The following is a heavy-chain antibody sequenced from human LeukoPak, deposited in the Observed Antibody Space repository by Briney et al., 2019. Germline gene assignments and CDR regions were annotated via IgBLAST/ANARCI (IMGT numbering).Heavy chain of an antibody. D-gene: IGHD3-22*01. Sequence: PSQTLSLTCAVSGGSISSGGYSWSWIRQPPGKGLEWIGYIYHSGSTYYNPFLKSRVTISVDTSKNQFSLKLSSVTAADTAVYYCARVPRGPYYYDSSGLPESDDYGGQGTLVTVSS. CDR3: ARVPRGPYYYDSSGLPESDDY. CDR2: IYHSGST. CDR1: GGSISSGGYS. V-gene: IGHV4-30-2*01. J-gene: IGHJ4*02.